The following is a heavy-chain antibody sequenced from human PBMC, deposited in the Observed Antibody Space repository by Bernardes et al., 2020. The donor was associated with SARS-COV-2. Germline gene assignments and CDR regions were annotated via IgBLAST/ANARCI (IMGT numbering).Heavy chain of an antibody. Sequence: GGSLRLSCAASGFTFDDYAMHWVRQAPGKGLEWVSGISWNSGSIGYADSVKGRFTISRDNAKNSLYLQMNSLRAEDTALYYCAKDSKGSIAAVYYYYYGMDVWGQGTTVTVSS. J-gene: IGHJ6*02. CDR3: AKDSKGSIAAVYYYYYGMDV. CDR2: ISWNSGSI. D-gene: IGHD6-13*01. CDR1: GFTFDDYA. V-gene: IGHV3-9*01.